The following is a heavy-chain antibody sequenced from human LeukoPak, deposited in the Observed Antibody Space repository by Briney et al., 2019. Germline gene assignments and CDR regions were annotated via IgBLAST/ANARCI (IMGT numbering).Heavy chain of an antibody. V-gene: IGHV3-23*01. CDR2: ISGSGAST. Sequence: GGSLRLSCAASGFTFSIYGMSWVRQAPGKGLEWVSLISGSGASTYYPDSVKGRFTISRDNSKNTLSLQMNSLRAEDTAVYYCAPDLRGSASSLDDWGQGTLVTVSS. D-gene: IGHD6-25*01. J-gene: IGHJ4*02. CDR3: APDLRGSASSLDD. CDR1: GFTFSIYG.